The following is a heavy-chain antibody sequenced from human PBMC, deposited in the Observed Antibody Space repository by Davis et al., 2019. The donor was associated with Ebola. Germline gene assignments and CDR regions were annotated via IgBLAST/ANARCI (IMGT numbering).Heavy chain of an antibody. CDR3: AREGGDDFWSGYNDY. CDR1: GFTFSSYA. CDR2: IKQDGSEK. V-gene: IGHV3-7*03. J-gene: IGHJ4*02. D-gene: IGHD3-3*01. Sequence: PGGSLRLSCAASGFTFSSYAMSWVRQAPGKGLEWVANIKQDGSEKYYVDSVKGRFTISRDNAKNSLYLQMNSLRAEDTAVYYCAREGGDDFWSGYNDYWGQGTLVTVSS.